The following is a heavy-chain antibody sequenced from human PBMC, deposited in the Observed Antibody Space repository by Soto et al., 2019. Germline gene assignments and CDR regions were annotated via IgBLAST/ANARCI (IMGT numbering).Heavy chain of an antibody. CDR1: GYTLTGLS. J-gene: IGHJ4*02. D-gene: IGHD6-19*01. CDR2: VXPEDGXT. V-gene: IGHV1-24*01. CDR3: AAIHSSGWYGGY. Sequence: XGXVSCKVSGYTLTGLSMHWVRQAPGKRLERMGGVXPEDGXTIYAQNFQGXXTMTEETSTETAYMELSSLRSEDTAVYYCAAIHSSGWYGGYWGKGTLVTVYS.